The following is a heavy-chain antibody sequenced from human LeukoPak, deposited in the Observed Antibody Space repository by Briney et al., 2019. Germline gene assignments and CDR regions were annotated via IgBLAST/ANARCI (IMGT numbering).Heavy chain of an antibody. Sequence: SETLSLTCAVYGGSFSGYYWSWIRQPPGKGLEWIGEINHSGSTNYNPSLKSRVTISVDTSKNQFSLKLSSVTAADTAVYYCARHYMDGSGSYFSPLGYWGQGILVTVSS. D-gene: IGHD3-10*01. CDR2: INHSGST. V-gene: IGHV4-34*01. J-gene: IGHJ4*02. CDR3: ARHYMDGSGSYFSPLGY. CDR1: GGSFSGYY.